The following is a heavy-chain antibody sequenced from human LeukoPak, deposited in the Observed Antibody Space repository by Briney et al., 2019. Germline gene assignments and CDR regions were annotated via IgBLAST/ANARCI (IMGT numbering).Heavy chain of an antibody. CDR3: ATYLGYCTGSNCPYFYMDV. V-gene: IGHV3-33*01. D-gene: IGHD2-8*02. CDR2: VWYDESLK. J-gene: IGHJ6*03. Sequence: GGSLRLSCAASGFTFSTYGMHWVRQAPGKGLEWVAVVWYDESLKYYADSVKGRFTISRDNSKNPLFLQLNRLRAEDTAVYYCATYLGYCTGSNCPYFYMDVWGTGTTVIVSS. CDR1: GFTFSTYG.